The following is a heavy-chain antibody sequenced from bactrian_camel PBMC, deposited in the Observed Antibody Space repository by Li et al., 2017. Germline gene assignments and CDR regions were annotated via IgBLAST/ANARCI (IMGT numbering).Heavy chain of an antibody. CDR1: GFTFSSYD. V-gene: IGHV3S40*01. CDR2: IRSGSGST. J-gene: IGHJ4*01. D-gene: IGHD3*01. CDR3: AAVASASMPYECLSGSYHY. Sequence: VQLVESGGGSVQPGGSLRLSCAASGFTFSSYDMSWVRQAPGKGLEWVSRIRSGSGSTYYADSVKGRFSISRDNAKNTLYHQMNSLTPGDPEMYYCAAVASASMPYECLSGSYHYWGQGTQVTVS.